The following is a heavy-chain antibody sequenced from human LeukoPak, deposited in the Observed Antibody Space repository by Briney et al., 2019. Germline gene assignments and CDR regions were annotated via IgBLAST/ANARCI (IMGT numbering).Heavy chain of an antibody. J-gene: IGHJ3*02. D-gene: IGHD2-2*01. V-gene: IGHV4-31*11. CDR2: IYYSGST. CDR1: GGSINSGGYY. Sequence: SETLSLTCAVSGGSINSGGYYWSWIRQHPGKGLEWIGYIYYSGSTYYNPSLKSRVTISVDTSKNQFSLKLSSVTAADTAVYYCARVGCSSTSCYQDAFDIWGQGTMVTVSS. CDR3: ARVGCSSTSCYQDAFDI.